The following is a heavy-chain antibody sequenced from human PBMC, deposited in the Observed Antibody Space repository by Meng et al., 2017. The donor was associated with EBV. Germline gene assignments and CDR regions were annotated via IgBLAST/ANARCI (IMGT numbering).Heavy chain of an antibody. CDR3: ARAEIAAAGRLDY. V-gene: IGHV1-69*06. CDR2: IIPIFGTA. Sequence: VQSGGGAEKPGVAGKVSCKGTGGTFSSYASSWLRQAPGQGLEWMGGIIPIFGTANYAQKFQGRVTIIADKSTSTAYMELSSLRSEDTAVYYCARAEIAAAGRLDYWGQGTLVTVSS. J-gene: IGHJ4*02. D-gene: IGHD6-13*01. CDR1: GGTFSSYA.